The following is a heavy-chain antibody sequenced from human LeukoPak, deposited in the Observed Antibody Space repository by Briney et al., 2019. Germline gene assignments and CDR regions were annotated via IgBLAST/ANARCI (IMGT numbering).Heavy chain of an antibody. CDR2: IYYSGST. CDR3: ARHRRSREGYYYGSVDY. CDR1: GGSISSSSYF. Sequence: SETLSLTCTVSGGSISSSSYFWGWIRQPPGKGLEWIGSIYYSGSTYFNPSLKSRVTISIDTSKNQLSLKVSSVTAADTAVYYCARHRRSREGYYYGSVDYWGQGTLVTVSS. V-gene: IGHV4-39*01. D-gene: IGHD3-10*01. J-gene: IGHJ4*02.